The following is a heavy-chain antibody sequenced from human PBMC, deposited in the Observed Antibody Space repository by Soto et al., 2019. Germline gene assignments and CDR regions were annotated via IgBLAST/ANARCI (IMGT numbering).Heavy chain of an antibody. V-gene: IGHV3-21*01. CDR2: ISTSSTYI. Sequence: EVQLVESGGGLVKPGGSLSLSCAASGFTFSTHSMHWVRHIPGKGLEWVSSISTSSTYIDYADSVKGRFTISRDNAKNSLLLQMTSLRADDTAVYFCATSTVMPGTNYFDTWGRGDLVTVSS. CDR1: GFTFSTHS. J-gene: IGHJ4*02. D-gene: IGHD2-2*01. CDR3: ATSTVMPGTNYFDT.